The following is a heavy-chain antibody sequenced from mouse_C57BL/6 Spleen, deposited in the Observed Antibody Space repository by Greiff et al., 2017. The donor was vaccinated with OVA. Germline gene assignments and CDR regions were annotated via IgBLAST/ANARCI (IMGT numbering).Heavy chain of an antibody. Sequence: EVQLVESEGGLVQPGSSMKLSCTASGFTFSDYYMAWVRQVPEKGLEWVANINYDGSSTYYLDSLKSRFIISRDNAKNILYLQMSSLKSEDTATYYCARVLYYYGSSSYAMDYWGQGTSVTVSS. J-gene: IGHJ4*01. CDR3: ARVLYYYGSSSYAMDY. CDR1: GFTFSDYY. V-gene: IGHV5-16*01. CDR2: INYDGSST. D-gene: IGHD1-1*01.